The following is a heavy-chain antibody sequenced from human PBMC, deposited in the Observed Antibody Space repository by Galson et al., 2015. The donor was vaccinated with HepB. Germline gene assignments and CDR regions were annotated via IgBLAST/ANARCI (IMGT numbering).Heavy chain of an antibody. D-gene: IGHD7-27*01. J-gene: IGHJ4*02. Sequence: SLRLSCAASGFTFSSYGMHWVRQAPGKGLEWVAVIWYDGSNKYYADSVKGRFTISRDNSKNTLYLQMNSLRAEDTAVYYCARGAIWGSRTFDYWGQGTLVTVSS. CDR1: GFTFSSYG. CDR2: IWYDGSNK. V-gene: IGHV3-33*08. CDR3: ARGAIWGSRTFDY.